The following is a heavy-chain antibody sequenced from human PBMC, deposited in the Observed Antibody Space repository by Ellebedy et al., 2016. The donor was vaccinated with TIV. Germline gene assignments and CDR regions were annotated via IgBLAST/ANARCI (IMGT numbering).Heavy chain of an antibody. CDR3: AALPYISTSSAF. CDR1: GYTFTDYY. D-gene: IGHD6-13*01. CDR2: INHNSGGT. Sequence: ASVKVSCKASGYTFTDYYLHWMRQAPGQGLEWMGWINHNSGGTNYAQKFQGRVTMTRDTSISTAYMELSGLMSDDTAVYYCAALPYISTSSAFWGQGTLVTVSS. J-gene: IGHJ4*02. V-gene: IGHV1-2*02.